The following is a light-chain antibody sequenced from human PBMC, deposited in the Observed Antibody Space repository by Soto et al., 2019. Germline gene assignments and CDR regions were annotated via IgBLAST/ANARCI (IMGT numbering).Light chain of an antibody. CDR3: QQYISFSRT. Sequence: DIQMTQSPSTLSASVGDRVTITCRASQSISTWLAWYQQKPGKAPKLLISKASSLESGVPSRFSGSGSGTEFTLTISSLQPDDFATYFCQQYISFSRTFGQGTKVDIK. V-gene: IGKV1-5*03. CDR2: KAS. J-gene: IGKJ1*01. CDR1: QSISTW.